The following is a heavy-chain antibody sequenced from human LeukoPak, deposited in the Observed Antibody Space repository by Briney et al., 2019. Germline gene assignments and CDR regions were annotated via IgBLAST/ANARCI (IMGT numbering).Heavy chain of an antibody. V-gene: IGHV3-30-3*01. CDR3: ARDFGWLSGFDN. CDR1: GFTFSSYA. D-gene: IGHD3-9*01. CDR2: ISYDGTNK. J-gene: IGHJ4*02. Sequence: GGSLRLSCAASGFTFSSYAIHWVRQTPGKGLEWVAIISYDGTNKYYADSVRGRFTISRDNSKNTLYLQMNSLRAEDTAVYYCARDFGWLSGFDNWGQGTLVTVSS.